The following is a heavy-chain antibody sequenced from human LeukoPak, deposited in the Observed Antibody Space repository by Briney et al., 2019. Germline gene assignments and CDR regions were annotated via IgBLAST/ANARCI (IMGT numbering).Heavy chain of an antibody. CDR1: GFTFSSYG. Sequence: GGSLRLSCAASGFTFSSYGMHWVRQAPGKGLEWVAVIWYDGSNKYYADSVKGRFTISRDNSKNTLYLQMNSLRAEDTAVYYCARGGFRSRATPPIDYWGQGTLVTVSS. D-gene: IGHD1-26*01. CDR2: IWYDGSNK. CDR3: ARGGFRSRATPPIDY. V-gene: IGHV3-33*01. J-gene: IGHJ4*02.